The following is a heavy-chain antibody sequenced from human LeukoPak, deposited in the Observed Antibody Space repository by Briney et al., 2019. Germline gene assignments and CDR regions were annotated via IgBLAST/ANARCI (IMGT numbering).Heavy chain of an antibody. V-gene: IGHV1-2*02. D-gene: IGHD6-13*01. CDR3: ASRSSSWSPPGY. CDR2: INPNSGGT. J-gene: IGHJ4*02. CDR1: GYTFTGYY. Sequence: ASVKVSCKASGYTFTGYYMHWVRQAPGQGLEWMGWINPNSGGTNYAQKFQGRVTMTRGTSISTAYMELSRLRSDDTAVYYCASRSSSWSPPGYWGQGTLVTVSS.